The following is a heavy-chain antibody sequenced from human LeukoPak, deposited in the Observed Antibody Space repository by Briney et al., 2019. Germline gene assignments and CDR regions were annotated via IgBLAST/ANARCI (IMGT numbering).Heavy chain of an antibody. V-gene: IGHV1-46*01. Sequence: GASVKVSCKASGYTFTSYYMHWARQAPGQGLEWMGIINPSGGSTSYAQKFQGRVTMTRDMSTSTVYMELSSLRSEDTAVYYCARARRWLQLLDYWGQGTLVTVSS. J-gene: IGHJ4*02. CDR1: GYTFTSYY. CDR3: ARARRWLQLLDY. CDR2: INPSGGST. D-gene: IGHD5-24*01.